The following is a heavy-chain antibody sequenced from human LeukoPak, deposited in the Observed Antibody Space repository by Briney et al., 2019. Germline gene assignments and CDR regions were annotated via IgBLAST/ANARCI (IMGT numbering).Heavy chain of an antibody. V-gene: IGHV1-2*02. CDR1: GYTFTGYY. D-gene: IGHD5-18*01. Sequence: ASVKVSCKASGYTFTGYYMHWVRQAPGQGLEWMGWINPNSGGTNYAQKFQGRVTMTRDTSISTAYMELSRLRSDDTAAYYCARSDTAMVTPMHYWGQGTLVTVSS. CDR2: INPNSGGT. CDR3: ARSDTAMVTPMHY. J-gene: IGHJ4*02.